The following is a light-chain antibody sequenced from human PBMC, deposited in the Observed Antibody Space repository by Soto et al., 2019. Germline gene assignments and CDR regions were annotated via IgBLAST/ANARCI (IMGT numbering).Light chain of an antibody. CDR2: EVS. Sequence: QSVXTQPXSXSXSPGXXXTXXXTGTSSDVGDYNYVSWYQQHPGKAPKLMIYEVSKRPSGVPDRFSGSKSGNTASLTVSGLQAEDEADYYCSSYAGSNNWVFGGGTKLTVL. CDR3: SSYAGSNNWV. V-gene: IGLV2-8*01. CDR1: SSDVGDYNY. J-gene: IGLJ3*02.